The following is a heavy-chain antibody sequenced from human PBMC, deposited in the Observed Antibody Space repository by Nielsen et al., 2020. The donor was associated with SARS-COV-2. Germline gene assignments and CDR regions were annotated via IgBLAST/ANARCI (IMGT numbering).Heavy chain of an antibody. CDR2: ISSSSSTI. D-gene: IGHD2-15*01. CDR3: ARDSVGAVVAATGPFDY. Sequence: WIRQPPGKGLEWVSYISSSSSTIYYADSVKGRFTISRDNAKNSLYLQMNSLRDEDTAVYYCARDSVGAVVAATGPFDYWGQGTLVTVSS. V-gene: IGHV3-48*02. J-gene: IGHJ4*02.